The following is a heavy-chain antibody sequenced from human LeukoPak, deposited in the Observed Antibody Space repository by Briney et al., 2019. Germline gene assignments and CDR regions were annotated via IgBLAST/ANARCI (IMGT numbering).Heavy chain of an antibody. CDR2: ISAYNGNT. CDR3: ASQPRFLEWLSPFDY. D-gene: IGHD3-3*01. V-gene: IGHV1-18*01. Sequence: ASVKVSCKASGYTFTSYGISWVRQAPGQGLEWMGWISAYNGNTKYAQKFQGRVTMTTDTSTSTAYMELRSLRSDDTAVYYCASQPRFLEWLSPFDYWGQGTLVTVSS. CDR1: GYTFTSYG. J-gene: IGHJ4*02.